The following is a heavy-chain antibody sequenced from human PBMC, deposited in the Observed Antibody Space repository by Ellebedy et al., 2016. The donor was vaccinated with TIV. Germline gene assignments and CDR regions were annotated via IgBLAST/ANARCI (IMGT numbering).Heavy chain of an antibody. CDR1: GFTFSSYG. J-gene: IGHJ5*02. CDR2: ISYDGSDR. D-gene: IGHD3-9*01. V-gene: IGHV3-30*03. CDR3: ATGYSGFDP. Sequence: GESLKISXAVSGFTFSSYGMHWVRQAPGQGLDWVAVISYDGSDRYYADSVKGRFTISRDNSKNTLYLQMNSLRAEDTAVYYCATGYSGFDPWGQGTLVTVSS.